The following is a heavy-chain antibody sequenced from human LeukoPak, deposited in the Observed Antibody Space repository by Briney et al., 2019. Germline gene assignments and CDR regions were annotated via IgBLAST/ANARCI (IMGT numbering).Heavy chain of an antibody. J-gene: IGHJ3*02. V-gene: IGHV3-66*01. D-gene: IGHD2-21*02. Sequence: PGGSLRLSCAASGFTVGSNYMSWVRQAPGKGLEWVSVIYSGGSTYYADSVKGRFTISRDNSKNTLYLQMNSLRAEDTAVYYCTVVVTAIHGYRPDAFDIWGQGTMVTVSS. CDR2: IYSGGST. CDR3: TVVVTAIHGYRPDAFDI. CDR1: GFTVGSNY.